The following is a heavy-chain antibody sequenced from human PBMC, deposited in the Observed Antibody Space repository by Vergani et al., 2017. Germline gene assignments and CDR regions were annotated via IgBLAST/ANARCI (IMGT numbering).Heavy chain of an antibody. D-gene: IGHD6-13*01. V-gene: IGHV1-2*02. J-gene: IGHJ6*02. CDR1: GGTFSSYA. CDR3: ARELCIAAAGICGGMDV. Sequence: QVQLVQSGAEVKKPGSSVKVSCKASGGTFSSYAISWVRQAPGQGLEWMGGIIPNSGGTNYAQKFQGRVTMTRDTSISTAYMELSRLRSDDTAVYYCARELCIAAAGICGGMDVWGQGTTVTVSS. CDR2: IIPNSGGT.